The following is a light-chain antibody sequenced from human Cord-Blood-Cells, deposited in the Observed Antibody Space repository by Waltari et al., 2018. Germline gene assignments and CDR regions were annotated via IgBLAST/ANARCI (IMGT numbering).Light chain of an antibody. CDR1: QSVSSY. Sequence: EIVLTQSPATLSLSPGERATLSCRASQSVSSYLAWYQQKPGQAPRLRIYDASNRATGIPARFSGSGSGTDFTLTICSLEPEDFAVYYCQQRSNWPRAFGQGTKLEIK. CDR2: DAS. J-gene: IGKJ2*01. CDR3: QQRSNWPRA. V-gene: IGKV3-11*01.